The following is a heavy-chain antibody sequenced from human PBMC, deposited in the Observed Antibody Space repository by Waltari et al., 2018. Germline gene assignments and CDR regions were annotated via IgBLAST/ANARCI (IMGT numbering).Heavy chain of an antibody. Sequence: EVQLLVSGGGLVQPGGSLSLPCAASGFPFSRYALSRVRQAPGKGLEWVSAISGSGGSTYYADSVKGRFTISRDNSKNTLYLQMNSLRAEDTAVYYCANSPGGADDYWGQGTLVTVSS. CDR3: ANSPGGADDY. J-gene: IGHJ4*02. CDR2: ISGSGGST. V-gene: IGHV3-23*01. CDR1: GFPFSRYA. D-gene: IGHD2-8*02.